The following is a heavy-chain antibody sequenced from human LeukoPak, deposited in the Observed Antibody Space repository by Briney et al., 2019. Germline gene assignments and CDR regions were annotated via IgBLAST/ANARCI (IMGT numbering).Heavy chain of an antibody. J-gene: IGHJ5*02. Sequence: PSETLSLTCAVYGGSFSGYYCSWIRQPPGKGLEWIGEINHSGSTNYNPSLKSRVTISVDKSKNQFSLKLSSVTAADTAVCYCAGHARFLNSFDPWGQGTLVTVSS. CDR1: GGSFSGYY. D-gene: IGHD3-3*01. V-gene: IGHV4-34*01. CDR2: INHSGST. CDR3: AGHARFLNSFDP.